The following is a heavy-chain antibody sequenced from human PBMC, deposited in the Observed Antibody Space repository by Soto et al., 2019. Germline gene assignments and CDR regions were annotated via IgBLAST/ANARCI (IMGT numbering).Heavy chain of an antibody. CDR3: AYEFGDLDYYYGMDV. CDR2: ISGSGGST. D-gene: IGHD3-10*01. J-gene: IGHJ6*02. V-gene: IGHV3-23*01. CDR1: GFTFSSYA. Sequence: GGSLRLSCAASGFTFSSYAMSWVRQAPGKGLEWVSAISGSGGSTYYADSVKGRFTISRDNSKNTLYLQMNSLRAEDTAVYYCAYEFGDLDYYYGMDVWGQGTTVTVSS.